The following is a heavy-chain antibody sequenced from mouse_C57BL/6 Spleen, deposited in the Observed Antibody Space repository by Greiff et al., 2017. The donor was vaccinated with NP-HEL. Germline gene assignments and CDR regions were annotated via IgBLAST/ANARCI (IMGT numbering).Heavy chain of an antibody. CDR2: IYPSDSET. D-gene: IGHD1-1*01. Sequence: VQLQQSGAELVRPGSSVKLSCKASGYTFTSYWMDWVKQRPGQGLEWIGNIYPSDSETHYNQKFKDKATLTVDKSSSTAYMQLSSLTSEDSAVYYCARADYYYGWYFDVWGTGTTVTVAS. CDR1: GYTFTSYW. CDR3: ARADYYYGWYFDV. V-gene: IGHV1-61*01. J-gene: IGHJ1*03.